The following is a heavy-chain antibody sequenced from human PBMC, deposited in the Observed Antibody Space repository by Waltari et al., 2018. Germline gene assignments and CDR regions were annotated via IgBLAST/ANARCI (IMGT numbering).Heavy chain of an antibody. V-gene: IGHV3-23*01. CDR2: ISGSGGST. CDR1: GFTFSSYA. CDR3: ADGGRGGSYLY. Sequence: EVQLLESGGGLVQPGGSLRLSCAASGFTFSSYAMSWARQAPGKGLEWVSAISGSGGSTYYADSVKGRFTISRDNSKNTLYLQMNSLRAEDTAVYYCADGGRGGSYLYWGQGTLVTVSS. J-gene: IGHJ4*02. D-gene: IGHD1-26*01.